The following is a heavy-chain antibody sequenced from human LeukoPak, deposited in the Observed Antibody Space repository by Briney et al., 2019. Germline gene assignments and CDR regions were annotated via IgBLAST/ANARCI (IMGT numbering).Heavy chain of an antibody. Sequence: PSDTLSLTCAVSGYSISSNNWWAWVRQPPGKGLEWIGYIYYNGNTYYNPYNPSLTSRVTMSVDTSKNQFSLKLDSATEIDTAMYYCARNQAVAANRGASDVWGQGAMVTVSS. CDR1: GYSISSNNW. CDR2: IYYNGNT. D-gene: IGHD6-19*01. V-gene: IGHV4-28*01. CDR3: ARNQAVAANRGASDV. J-gene: IGHJ3*01.